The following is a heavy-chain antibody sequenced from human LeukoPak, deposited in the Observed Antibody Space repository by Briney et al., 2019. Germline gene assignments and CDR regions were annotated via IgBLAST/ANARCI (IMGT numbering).Heavy chain of an antibody. CDR1: GVTFSSYA. Sequence: AGRSLRLSCAASGVTFSSYAMHWVRQAPGKGLEWVAVIWYDGSNKYYADSVKGRFTISRDNSKNTLYLQMNSLRAEDTAVYYCWPDSNHNWFDPWGQGTLVTVSS. CDR3: WPDSNHNWFDP. J-gene: IGHJ5*02. V-gene: IGHV3-33*08. CDR2: IWYDGSNK. D-gene: IGHD4-11*01.